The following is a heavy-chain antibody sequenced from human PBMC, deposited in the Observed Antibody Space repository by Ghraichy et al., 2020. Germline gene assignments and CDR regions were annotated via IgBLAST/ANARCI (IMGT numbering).Heavy chain of an antibody. CDR1: GGSISSYY. CDR3: ARIAHPWYCDL. D-gene: IGHD2-15*01. CDR2: IYYSGST. V-gene: IGHV4-59*01. Sequence: SETLSLTCTVSGGSISSYYWSWIRQPPGKGLEWIGYIYYSGSTNYNPSLKSRVTISVDTSKNQFSLKLSSVTAADTAVYYCARIAHPWYCDLWGRGTLVTVSS. J-gene: IGHJ2*01.